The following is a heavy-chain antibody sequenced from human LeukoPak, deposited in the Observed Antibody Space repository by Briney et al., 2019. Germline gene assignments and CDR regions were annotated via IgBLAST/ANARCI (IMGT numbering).Heavy chain of an antibody. Sequence: PGGSLRLSCAASGFTFSSYAMSWVRQAPGKGLEWVSAISGSGGSTYYADSVKGRFTISRDNAKNSLYLQMNSLRAEDTAVYYCATYSSSWYNYWGQGTLVTVSS. J-gene: IGHJ4*02. CDR2: ISGSGGST. V-gene: IGHV3-23*01. D-gene: IGHD6-13*01. CDR1: GFTFSSYA. CDR3: ATYSSSWYNY.